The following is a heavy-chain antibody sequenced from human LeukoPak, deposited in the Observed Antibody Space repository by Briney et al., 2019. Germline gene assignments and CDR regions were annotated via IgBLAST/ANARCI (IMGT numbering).Heavy chain of an antibody. V-gene: IGHV1-2*02. D-gene: IGHD4-23*01. CDR1: GYTFTAYY. Sequence: ASVKVSCKASGYTFTAYYVHWVRQAPGQGLEWMGWINPNIGGTNYAQKFQGRVTMTRDTSISTAYMELSRLRSDDTAVYYRARIREWASTVGAFDYWGQGALVTVSS. CDR3: ARIREWASTVGAFDY. CDR2: INPNIGGT. J-gene: IGHJ4*01.